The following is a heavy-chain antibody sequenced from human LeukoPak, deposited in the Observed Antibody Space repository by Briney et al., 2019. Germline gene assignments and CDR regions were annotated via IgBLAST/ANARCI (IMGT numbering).Heavy chain of an antibody. D-gene: IGHD1-1*01. CDR2: ISGSGGST. CDR3: ASLSAMTTAPPDV. J-gene: IGHJ6*02. V-gene: IGHV3-23*01. CDR1: GFTFSSYA. Sequence: GGSLRLSCAASGFTFSSYAMSWVRQAPGKGLEWVSAISGSGGSTYYADSVKGRFTISRDNSKNTLYLQMNSLRVEDTAVYYCASLSAMTTAPPDVWGQGTTVTVSS.